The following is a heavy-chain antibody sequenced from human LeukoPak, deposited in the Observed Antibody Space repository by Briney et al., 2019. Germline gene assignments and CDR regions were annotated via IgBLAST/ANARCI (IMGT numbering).Heavy chain of an antibody. J-gene: IGHJ4*02. CDR2: INHSGST. CDR3: ARGLEDYVWGSYRL. CDR1: GGSFSGYY. D-gene: IGHD3-16*02. Sequence: SETLSLTCAVYGGSFSGYYWSWIRQPPGKGLEWIGEINHSGSTNYNPSLKSRVTISVDTSKNQLSLKLSSVTAADTAVYYCARGLEDYVWGSYRLWGQGTLVTVSS. V-gene: IGHV4-34*01.